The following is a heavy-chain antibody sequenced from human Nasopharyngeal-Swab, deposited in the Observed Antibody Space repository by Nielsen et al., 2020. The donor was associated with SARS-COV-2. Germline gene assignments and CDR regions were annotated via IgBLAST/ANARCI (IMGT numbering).Heavy chain of an antibody. CDR2: ISGSGGST. V-gene: IGHV3-23*01. CDR3: ANPYLYGGNSLPFDY. J-gene: IGHJ4*02. CDR1: GFTFSSYG. Sequence: GESLKISCAASGFTFSSYGIHWVRQAPGKGLEWVSAISGSGGSTYYADSVKGRFTISRDNSKNTLYLQMNSLRAEDTAVYYCANPYLYGGNSLPFDYWGQGTLVTVSS. D-gene: IGHD4-23*01.